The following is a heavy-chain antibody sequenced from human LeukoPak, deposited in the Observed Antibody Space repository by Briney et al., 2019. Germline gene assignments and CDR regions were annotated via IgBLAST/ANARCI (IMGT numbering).Heavy chain of an antibody. J-gene: IGHJ6*04. V-gene: IGHV4-59*01. D-gene: IGHD2-15*01. CDR2: IYYRGST. CDR1: GGSISSYY. CDR3: AARYCSGGSCYSDGWDYYYYGMDV. Sequence: PSETLSLTCTVSGGSISSYYLSWIRQPPGKGLEWIGYIYYRGSTNYNPSLKSRVTISVDTSKNQFSLKLSSVTAADTAVYYCAARYCSGGSCYSDGWDYYYYGMDVWGKGTTVTVSS.